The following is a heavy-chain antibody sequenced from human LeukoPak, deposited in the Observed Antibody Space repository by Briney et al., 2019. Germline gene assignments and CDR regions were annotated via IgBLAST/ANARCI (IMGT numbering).Heavy chain of an antibody. D-gene: IGHD3-16*01. Sequence: PGWSLRLSCAASGFSVNSDWMVWVRQAPGKGLEGVANIKHDESEKNYLDSVKGRFTISRDNAQNSLYLQMNGLRVEDTEVYYCTRCLDDWGQGTLVTVSS. CDR2: IKHDESEK. V-gene: IGHV3-7*01. CDR1: GFSVNSDW. CDR3: TRCLDD. J-gene: IGHJ4*02.